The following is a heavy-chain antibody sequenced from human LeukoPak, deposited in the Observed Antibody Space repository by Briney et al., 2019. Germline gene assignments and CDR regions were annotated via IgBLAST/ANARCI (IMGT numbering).Heavy chain of an antibody. D-gene: IGHD1-26*01. J-gene: IGHJ2*01. Sequence: GGSLRLSCAASGFTFSSYSMNWVRQAPGKGLEWVANIKQDGSEKYYVDSVKGRFTISRDNAKNSLYLQMNSLRAEDTAVYYCARGGSPDWYFDLWGRGTLVTVSS. CDR3: ARGGSPDWYFDL. V-gene: IGHV3-7*01. CDR1: GFTFSSYS. CDR2: IKQDGSEK.